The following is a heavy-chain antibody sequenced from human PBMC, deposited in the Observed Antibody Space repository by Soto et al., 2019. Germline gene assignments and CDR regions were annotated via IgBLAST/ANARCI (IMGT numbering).Heavy chain of an antibody. CDR2: INHSGST. CDR1: GGSFSGYY. Sequence: SETLSLTCAVYGGSFSGYYWSWIRQPPGKGLEWIGEINHSGSTNYNPSLKSRVTISVDTSKNQFSLKLSSVTAADTAVYYCAIARFWGAAAGSCLFASWGRGTLVIGSA. D-gene: IGHD6-13*01. J-gene: IGHJ5*02. CDR3: AIARFWGAAAGSCLFAS. V-gene: IGHV4-34*01.